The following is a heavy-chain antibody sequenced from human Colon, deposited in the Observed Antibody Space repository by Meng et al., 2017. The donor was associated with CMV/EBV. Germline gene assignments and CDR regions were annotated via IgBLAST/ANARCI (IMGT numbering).Heavy chain of an antibody. Sequence: GGSLRLSCAASGFTFSSYGMHWVRQAPGKGLEWVAFIRYDGNDKYYADSVKGRFTISRDNSKNTLYLEAISLRAEDTAVYYCARDVGSYCTGGTCYARPYLYDLDVWGQGATVTVSS. V-gene: IGHV3-30*02. CDR3: ARDVGSYCTGGTCYARPYLYDLDV. J-gene: IGHJ6*02. CDR2: IRYDGNDK. CDR1: GFTFSSYG. D-gene: IGHD2-15*01.